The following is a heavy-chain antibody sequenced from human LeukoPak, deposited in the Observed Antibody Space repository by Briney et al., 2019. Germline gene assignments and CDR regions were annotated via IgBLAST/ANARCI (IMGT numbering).Heavy chain of an antibody. CDR3: ARESAAGRTRGDGFFDY. CDR2: ISSSSSYI. V-gene: IGHV3-21*01. CDR1: GFTFSSYS. D-gene: IGHD6-13*01. Sequence: GGSLRLSCAASGFTFSSYSLNWVRQAPGKGLEWVSSISSSSSYIFYADSVKGRFAISRDNAKNSLYLQMNSLRAEDTAVYYCARESAAGRTRGDGFFDYWGQGTLVTVSS. J-gene: IGHJ4*02.